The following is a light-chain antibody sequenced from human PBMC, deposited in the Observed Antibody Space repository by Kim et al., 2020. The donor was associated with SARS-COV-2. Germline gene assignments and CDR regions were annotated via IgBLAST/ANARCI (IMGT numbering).Light chain of an antibody. Sequence: IVLTQSPGTLSLSPGERVTLSCRASQTIRSNYLAWYQQKPGQAPRLLIYGASSRATGIPDRFSGGGSGTDFTLTISRLEPEDFAVYYCQQYGSSPNTFGQGTRLEIK. CDR3: QQYGSSPNT. J-gene: IGKJ5*01. V-gene: IGKV3-20*01. CDR1: QTIRSNY. CDR2: GAS.